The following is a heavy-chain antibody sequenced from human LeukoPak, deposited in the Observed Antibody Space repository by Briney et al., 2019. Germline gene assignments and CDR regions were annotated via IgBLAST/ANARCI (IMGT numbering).Heavy chain of an antibody. Sequence: SETLSLTCTVSGGSLSSYYWSWIRQPPGKGLEWIGYIYESGSTNYNPSLKSRVTISIDMSKNQFSLKLRSVTAADTAVYYCARFGSSSWYSDYWGQGTLVTVSS. CDR2: IYESGST. J-gene: IGHJ4*02. CDR1: GGSLSSYY. CDR3: ARFGSSSWYSDY. D-gene: IGHD6-13*01. V-gene: IGHV4-59*08.